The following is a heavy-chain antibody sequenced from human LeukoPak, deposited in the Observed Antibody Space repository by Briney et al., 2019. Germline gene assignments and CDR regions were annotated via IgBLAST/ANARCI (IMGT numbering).Heavy chain of an antibody. CDR1: GYTFTGYY. J-gene: IGHJ4*02. V-gene: IGHV1-2*02. D-gene: IGHD3-10*01. Sequence: GASVKVSCKASGYTFTGYYMHWVRQAPGKGLEGMGWINPNSGGTNYAQKFQGRVTMTRDTSISTAYTELSRLRSDDTAVYYCARDRITMVRGVIVYPLGYWGQGTLVTVSS. CDR2: INPNSGGT. CDR3: ARDRITMVRGVIVYPLGY.